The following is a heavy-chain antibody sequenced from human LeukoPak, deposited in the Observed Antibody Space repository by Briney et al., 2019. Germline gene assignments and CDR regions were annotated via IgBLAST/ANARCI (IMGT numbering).Heavy chain of an antibody. Sequence: SQTLSLTCAISGDXVSSNTAGWNWIRQSPSRGLEWLGRTYYRSRWYNEYAVSVNSRITINVDTSKNQFSLQMNSVTPEDTAVYFCARGVGATGLDYWGQGTLVTVSS. CDR3: ARGVGATGLDY. CDR1: GDXVSSNTAG. CDR2: TYYRSRWYN. D-gene: IGHD3-3*01. J-gene: IGHJ4*02. V-gene: IGHV6-1*01.